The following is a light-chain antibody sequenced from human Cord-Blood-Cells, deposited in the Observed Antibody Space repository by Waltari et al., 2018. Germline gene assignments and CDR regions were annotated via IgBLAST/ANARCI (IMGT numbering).Light chain of an antibody. J-gene: IGLJ2*01. CDR2: DVS. Sequence: QSALTQPASVSGSPGQSITISCTGTSSDVGGYNYVSWYQQPPGKAPKLMIYDVSKRPSGVSKRFSGSKSGNMASLTISGLQAEDEADYYCSSYTSSSTVVFGGGTKLTVL. CDR1: SSDVGGYNY. CDR3: SSYTSSSTVV. V-gene: IGLV2-14*01.